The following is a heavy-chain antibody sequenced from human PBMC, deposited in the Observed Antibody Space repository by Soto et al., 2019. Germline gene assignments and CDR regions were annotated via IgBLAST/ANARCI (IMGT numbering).Heavy chain of an antibody. Sequence: GASVKVSCKASGYTFTGYYRHWVRQAPGQGLEWMGWINPNSGGTNYAQKFQGWVTMTRDTSISTAYMELSRLRSDDTAVYYCARSKGGIRDYYYYYMDVWGQGTTVTVSS. CDR2: INPNSGGT. J-gene: IGHJ6*03. CDR3: ARSKGGIRDYYYYYMDV. V-gene: IGHV1-2*04. CDR1: GYTFTGYY.